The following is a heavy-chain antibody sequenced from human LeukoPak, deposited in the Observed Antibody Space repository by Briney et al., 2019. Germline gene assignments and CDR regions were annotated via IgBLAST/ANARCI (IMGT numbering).Heavy chain of an antibody. CDR2: ISSSSSYI. V-gene: IGHV3-21*01. CDR1: GFTFSSYS. Sequence: TPGGSLRLSCAASGFTFSSYSMNWVRQAPGKGLEWVSSISSSSSYIYYADSVKGRFTISRDNAKNSLYLQMNSLRAEDTAVYYCARDSIGYSYGTGYWGQGTLVTVSS. D-gene: IGHD5-18*01. J-gene: IGHJ4*02. CDR3: ARDSIGYSYGTGY.